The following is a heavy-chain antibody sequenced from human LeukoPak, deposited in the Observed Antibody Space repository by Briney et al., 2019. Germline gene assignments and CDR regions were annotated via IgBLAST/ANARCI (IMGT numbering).Heavy chain of an antibody. CDR2: MNPNSGNT. CDR1: GYTFTSYG. CDR3: ARDLTIFGVVIGYAFDI. D-gene: IGHD3-3*01. Sequence: GASVKVSCKASGYTFTSYGISWVRQATGQGLEWMGWMNPNSGNTGYAQKFQGRVTITRNTSISTAYMELSRLRSDDTAVYYCARDLTIFGVVIGYAFDIWGQGTMVTVSS. V-gene: IGHV1-8*03. J-gene: IGHJ3*02.